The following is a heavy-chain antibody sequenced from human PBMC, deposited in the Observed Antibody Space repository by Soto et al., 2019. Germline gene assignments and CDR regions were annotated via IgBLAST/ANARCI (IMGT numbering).Heavy chain of an antibody. D-gene: IGHD4-17*01. V-gene: IGHV1-18*01. CDR1: GDTLTSYG. CDR3: ARTPPLTTSHDAFDI. CDR2: ISAYNGKT. Sequence: GALVKVSCKASGDTLTSYGISWVRHAPGQGLEWMGWISAYNGKTNYAQKLQGRVTMTTDTSTSTAYMELRSLRYDDTAVYYCARTPPLTTSHDAFDIWGQGTMVTVSS. J-gene: IGHJ3*02.